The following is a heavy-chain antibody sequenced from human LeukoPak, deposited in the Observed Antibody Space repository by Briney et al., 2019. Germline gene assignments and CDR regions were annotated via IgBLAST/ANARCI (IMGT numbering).Heavy chain of an antibody. CDR2: IYHSGST. CDR3: ARVKQQLADY. V-gene: IGHV4-38-2*02. CDR1: GYSISSGYY. J-gene: IGHJ4*02. D-gene: IGHD6-13*01. Sequence: PSETLSLTCTVSGYSISSGYYWGWIRQPPGKGLEWIGSIYHSGSTYYNPSLKSRVTISVDTSKNQFSLKLSSVTAADTAVYYCARVKQQLADYWGQGTLVTVSS.